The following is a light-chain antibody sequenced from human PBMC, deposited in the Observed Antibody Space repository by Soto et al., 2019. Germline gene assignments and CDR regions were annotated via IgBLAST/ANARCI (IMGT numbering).Light chain of an antibody. Sequence: DVVMTQSPLSLPVTLGQPASISCRSSQSLVYSDGDTYLNWFQQRPGQSPRRLIYKVSNRDSKVPDRFSGRGSGTDFTLKISRVESEDDGVYYCMQGTLWPRTFGQGTKVEIK. CDR1: QSLVYSDGDTY. J-gene: IGKJ1*01. CDR3: MQGTLWPRT. CDR2: KVS. V-gene: IGKV2-30*01.